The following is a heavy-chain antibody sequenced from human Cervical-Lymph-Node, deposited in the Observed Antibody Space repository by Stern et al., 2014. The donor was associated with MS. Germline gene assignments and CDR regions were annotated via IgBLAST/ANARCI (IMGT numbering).Heavy chain of an antibody. CDR2: IPNVGST. CDR3: ARDTSSPERSDW. J-gene: IGHJ4*02. CDR1: GFTVSRDY. Sequence: VQLVESGGGVIQPGGSLRLSCTASGFTVSRDYMTLVRQAPGKGLALVLLIPNVGSTFYTDSVKGRFTISRDDSKNTVYLHMTSLRAEDTAMYYCARDTSSPERSDWWGQGTLVTVSS. D-gene: IGHD1-1*01. V-gene: IGHV3-53*01.